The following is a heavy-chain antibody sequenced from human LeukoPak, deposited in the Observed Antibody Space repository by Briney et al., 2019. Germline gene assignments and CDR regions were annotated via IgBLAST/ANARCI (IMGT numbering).Heavy chain of an antibody. CDR3: AKDRILTRATPGGNWFDP. J-gene: IGHJ5*02. CDR2: ISGDGGTT. D-gene: IGHD3-3*01. V-gene: IGHV3-43*02. Sequence: GGSLRLSCAASGFTFDDYAMRWVRQAPGKGLEWVSLISGDGGTTYYADSVKGRFTISRDNSKNSLYLQMNSLRTEDTALYYWAKDRILTRATPGGNWFDPWGQGTLVTVSS. CDR1: GFTFDDYA.